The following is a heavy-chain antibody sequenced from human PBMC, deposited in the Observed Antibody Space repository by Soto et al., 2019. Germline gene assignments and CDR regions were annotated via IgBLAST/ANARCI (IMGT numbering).Heavy chain of an antibody. Sequence: LSLTCTVSGGSISSYYWSWIRQPPGKGLEWIGYIYYSGSTNYNPSLKSRVTISVDTSKNQFSLKLSSVTAADTAVYYCAAQGGSSSWPTNFDYWGQGTLVTVSS. CDR2: IYYSGST. J-gene: IGHJ4*02. CDR1: GGSISSYY. V-gene: IGHV4-59*01. D-gene: IGHD6-13*01. CDR3: AAQGGSSSWPTNFDY.